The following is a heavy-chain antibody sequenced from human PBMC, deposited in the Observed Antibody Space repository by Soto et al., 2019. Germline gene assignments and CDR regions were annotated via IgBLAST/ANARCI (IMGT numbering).Heavy chain of an antibody. CDR3: ARDPVAYCGGDCRTFDY. CDR1: GFTFSSYA. J-gene: IGHJ4*02. CDR2: ISYDGSNK. Sequence: QVQLVESGGGVVQPGRSLRLSCAASGFTFSSYAIHWVRQAPGKGLEWVAVISYDGSNKYYADSVKGRFTISRDNSKNPLYLQMNSLRAEDTAVYYCARDPVAYCGGDCRTFDYWGQGTLVTVSS. V-gene: IGHV3-30-3*01. D-gene: IGHD2-21*02.